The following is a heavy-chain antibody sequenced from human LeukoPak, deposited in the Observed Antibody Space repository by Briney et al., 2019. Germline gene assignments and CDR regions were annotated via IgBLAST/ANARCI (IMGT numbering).Heavy chain of an antibody. D-gene: IGHD2-15*01. CDR1: GFTFSSYN. J-gene: IGHJ4*02. Sequence: PGGSLRLSCAASGFTFSSYNMNWVRQAPGKGRVWVSYINTSSSTIYYTDSVKCRFTISRDNAKDSVYLQMNGLRAEDTAVYYCARVGGRVFKDINGYYFDYWGQGILVTVSS. CDR2: INTSSSTI. V-gene: IGHV3-48*04. CDR3: ARVGGRVFKDINGYYFDY.